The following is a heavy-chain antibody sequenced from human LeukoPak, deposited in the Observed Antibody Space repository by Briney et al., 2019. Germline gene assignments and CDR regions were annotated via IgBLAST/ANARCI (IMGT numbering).Heavy chain of an antibody. D-gene: IGHD3-22*01. V-gene: IGHV4-59*08. CDR2: SGST. Sequence: SGSTNYNPSLKSRVTISVDTSKNQFSLKLSSVTAADTAVYYCARHTGYYDSSGYYRYYFDYWGQGTLVTVSS. J-gene: IGHJ4*02. CDR3: ARHTGYYDSSGYYRYYFDY.